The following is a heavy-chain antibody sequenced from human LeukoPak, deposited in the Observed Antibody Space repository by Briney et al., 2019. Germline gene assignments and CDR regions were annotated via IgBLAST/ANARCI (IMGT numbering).Heavy chain of an antibody. CDR2: IKQDGSEN. D-gene: IGHD3-10*01. V-gene: IGHV3-7*01. J-gene: IGHJ4*02. CDR3: AREFGGFDC. CDR1: GFTFSSYW. Sequence: GGSLRLSCAASGFTFSSYWMSRVRQAPGKGLEWVANIKQDGSENFYVDSVKGRFTISSDNAKNSLYLQMNSLRAEDTAVYYCAREFGGFDCWGQGTLVTVSS.